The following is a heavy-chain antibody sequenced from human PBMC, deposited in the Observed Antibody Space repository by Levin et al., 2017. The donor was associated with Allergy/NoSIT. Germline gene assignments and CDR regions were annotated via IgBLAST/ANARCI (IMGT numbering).Heavy chain of an antibody. CDR3: ARGEMATIDFDY. Sequence: PSETLSLTCAASGFTFSDYYMSWIRQAPGKGLEWVSYISSSGSTIYYADSVKGRFTISRDNAKNSLYLQMNSLRAEDTAVYYCARGEMATIDFDYWGQGTLVTVSS. D-gene: IGHD5-24*01. J-gene: IGHJ4*02. V-gene: IGHV3-11*01. CDR1: GFTFSDYY. CDR2: ISSSGSTI.